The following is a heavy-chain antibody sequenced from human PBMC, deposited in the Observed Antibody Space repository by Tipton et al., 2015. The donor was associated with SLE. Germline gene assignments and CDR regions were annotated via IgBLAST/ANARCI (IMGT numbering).Heavy chain of an antibody. CDR1: GSSISSGSY. CDR3: ARRSVQEAFDI. CDR2: IYHNGDT. J-gene: IGHJ3*02. V-gene: IGHV4-38-2*01. D-gene: IGHD1-1*01. Sequence: TLSLTCPVSGSSISSGSYWGWIRQPPGKGLEWIGTIYHNGDTYYKSSLKSRVTISVDTSKNHFSLKLRSVTAAGTAVYFCARRSVQEAFDIWGQGTMVTVSS.